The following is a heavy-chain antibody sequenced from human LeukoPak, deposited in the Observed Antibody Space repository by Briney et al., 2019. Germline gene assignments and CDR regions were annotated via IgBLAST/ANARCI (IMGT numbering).Heavy chain of an antibody. Sequence: GRSLRLSCAASGFIFSSYGMHWVRQAPGKGLEWVAVIWYDGSNKYYADSVKGRFTISRDNSKNTLYLQMNSLRAEDTAVYYCARSGGDGDLDYYFDCWGQGTLVTVSS. CDR2: IWYDGSNK. V-gene: IGHV3-33*01. CDR1: GFIFSSYG. D-gene: IGHD2-21*02. CDR3: ARSGGDGDLDYYFDC. J-gene: IGHJ4*02.